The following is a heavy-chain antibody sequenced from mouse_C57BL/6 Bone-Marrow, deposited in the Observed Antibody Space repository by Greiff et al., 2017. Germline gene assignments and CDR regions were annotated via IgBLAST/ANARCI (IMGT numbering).Heavy chain of an antibody. Sequence: EVKLMESGAELVRPGASVKLSCTASGFNIKDDYMHWVKQRPEQGLEWIGWIDPENGDTEYASKFQGKATITADTSSNTAYLQLSSLTSEDTAVYYCTTYDYDGGPFAYWGQGTLVTVSA. CDR3: TTYDYDGGPFAY. D-gene: IGHD2-4*01. CDR1: GFNIKDDY. V-gene: IGHV14-4*01. CDR2: IDPENGDT. J-gene: IGHJ3*01.